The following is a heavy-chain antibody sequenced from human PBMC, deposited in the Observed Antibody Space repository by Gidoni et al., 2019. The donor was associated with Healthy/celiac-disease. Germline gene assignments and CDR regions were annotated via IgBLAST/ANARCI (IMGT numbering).Heavy chain of an antibody. V-gene: IGHV4-38-2*02. CDR2: IYHSGST. J-gene: IGHJ4*02. CDR3: ARDQVLLRESYVDY. D-gene: IGHD2-15*01. CDR1: GYSISSGYY. Sequence: QVQLQESGPGLVKPSATLSLTCAVSGYSISSGYYWGWIRQPPGKGLEWIGSIYHSGSTYYNPSLKSRVTISVDTSKNQFSLKLSSVTAAEKAVYYCARDQVLLRESYVDYWGQGTLVTVSS.